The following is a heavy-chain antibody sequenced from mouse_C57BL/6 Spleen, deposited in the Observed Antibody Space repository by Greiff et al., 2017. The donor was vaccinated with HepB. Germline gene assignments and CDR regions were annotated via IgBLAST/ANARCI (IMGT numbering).Heavy chain of an antibody. D-gene: IGHD1-1*01. CDR3: ARKTPDYYGSSDDAMDY. CDR1: GYTFTSYW. J-gene: IGHJ4*01. CDR2: IDPSDSYP. Sequence: VQLQQPGAELVKPGASVKLSCKASGYTFTSYWMQWVNQRPGQGLEWIGEIDPSDSYPNYNQKFKGKATLTVDTSSSTAYMQLSSLTSEDSAVYYCARKTPDYYGSSDDAMDYWGQVTSVTVSS. V-gene: IGHV1-50*01.